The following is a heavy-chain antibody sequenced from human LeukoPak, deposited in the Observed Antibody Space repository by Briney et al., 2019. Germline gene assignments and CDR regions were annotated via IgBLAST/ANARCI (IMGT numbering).Heavy chain of an antibody. V-gene: IGHV1-46*01. Sequence: ASVKDSCKASGYTFPSYYMHWVRQPPGQGLEWMGIISPSGGSTSYAQKFQGRVTMTRDTSTSTVYMELSSLRSEDTAVYYCARDRGAFDIWGQGTMVTVSS. CDR3: ARDRGAFDI. D-gene: IGHD3-10*01. CDR2: ISPSGGST. J-gene: IGHJ3*02. CDR1: GYTFPSYY.